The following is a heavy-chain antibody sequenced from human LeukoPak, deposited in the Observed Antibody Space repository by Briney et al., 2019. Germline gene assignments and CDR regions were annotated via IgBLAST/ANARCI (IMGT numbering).Heavy chain of an antibody. V-gene: IGHV1-69*13. J-gene: IGHJ5*02. CDR1: GGTFSSYA. CDR2: IIPIFGTA. CDR3: ARAEGSSWYGSWFDP. D-gene: IGHD6-13*01. Sequence: GASVKVSCKASGGTFSSYAISWVRQAPGQGLEWMGGIIPIFGTANYAQKFQGRVTITADESTSTAHMELSSLRSEDTAVYYCARAEGSSWYGSWFDPWGQGTLVTVSS.